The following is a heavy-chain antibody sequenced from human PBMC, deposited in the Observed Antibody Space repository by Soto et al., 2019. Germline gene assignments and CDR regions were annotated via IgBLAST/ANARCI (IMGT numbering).Heavy chain of an antibody. CDR3: ASGIPVSLRRINNGYSG. CDR1: VGTFSTYA. V-gene: IGHV1-69*12. Sequence: QVQLVQSGAEVKKPESSVKVSCKAPVGTFSTYAISCVRQAPGQGLEWMGGIIPMVGTAKYAQRFQDRVTITADESTNTVYMELSSLRSEAMAVYFCASGIPVSLRRINNGYSGWGQGTLVTVSS. D-gene: IGHD3-22*01. CDR2: IIPMVGTA. J-gene: IGHJ4*02.